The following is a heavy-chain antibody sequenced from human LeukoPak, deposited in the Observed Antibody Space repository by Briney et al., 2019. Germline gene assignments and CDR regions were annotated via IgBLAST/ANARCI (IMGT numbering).Heavy chain of an antibody. CDR1: GGSISNYY. V-gene: IGHV4-4*07. J-gene: IGHJ4*02. D-gene: IGHD3-9*01. CDR2: FYSSANI. Sequence: ETLSLTCNVSGGSISNYYWNWIRQPAGKGLEWIGRFYSSANIKYAPSLKSRVTMSGDTSKNQFSLKLSSVTAADTAVYYCARDLHYDILTGYYEFDYWGQGTLVTVSS. CDR3: ARDLHYDILTGYYEFDY.